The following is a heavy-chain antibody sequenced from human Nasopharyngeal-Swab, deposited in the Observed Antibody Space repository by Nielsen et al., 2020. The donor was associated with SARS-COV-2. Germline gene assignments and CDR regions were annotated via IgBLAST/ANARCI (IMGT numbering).Heavy chain of an antibody. D-gene: IGHD1-7*01. CDR2: ISGDGSDP. CDR1: GFIFSNYW. CDR3: ARDRSGETGTVGAD. J-gene: IGHJ4*02. Sequence: GESLKISCAGSGFIFSNYWMHWVRQAPGKGLVWVSRISGDGSDPSYADSVKGRFTISKDNAKNTMYLQMNSLRADDTAMYFCARDRSGETGTVGADWGQGTLVTVSS. V-gene: IGHV3-74*01.